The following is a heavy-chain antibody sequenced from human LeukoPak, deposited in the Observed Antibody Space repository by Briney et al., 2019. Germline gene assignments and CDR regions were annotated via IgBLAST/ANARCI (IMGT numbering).Heavy chain of an antibody. CDR2: ISSSSSTI. Sequence: GGSLRLSCAASGFTFSSYSMNWVRQAPGKGLEWFSYISSSSSTIYYAVSVKGRFTISRDNAKNSLYLQMNSLRAEDTAVYYCATAQTYYYDSSGLYWGQGTLVTVSS. V-gene: IGHV3-48*01. J-gene: IGHJ4*02. D-gene: IGHD3-22*01. CDR3: ATAQTYYYDSSGLY. CDR1: GFTFSSYS.